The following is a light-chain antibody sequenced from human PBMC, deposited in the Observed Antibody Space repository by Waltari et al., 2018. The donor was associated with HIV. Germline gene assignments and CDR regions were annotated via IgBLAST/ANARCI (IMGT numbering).Light chain of an antibody. CDR2: GAS. CDR3: QHFGTSRWT. Sequence: EIVMTQSPATLSVSPGERATLSCRASQSVSSNLAWYQQKPGQAPRLLIYGASTRATGIPARFSGSGSGTEFTLTISSLQSEDFAVYYCQHFGTSRWTFGPGTKVEIK. J-gene: IGKJ1*01. CDR1: QSVSSN. V-gene: IGKV3-15*01.